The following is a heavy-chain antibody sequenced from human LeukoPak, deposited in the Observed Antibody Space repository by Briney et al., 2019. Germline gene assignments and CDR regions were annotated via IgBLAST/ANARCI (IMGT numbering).Heavy chain of an antibody. CDR2: IKQDGSEK. Sequence: PGGSLRLSCAASGFTFSSYWMRWVRQAPGKGLEWVANIKQDGSEKYYVDSVKGRFTISRDNAKNSLYLQMNSLRAEDTAVYYCARGRAYCGGDCYLNYFDYWGQGTLVTVSS. CDR1: GFTFSSYW. CDR3: ARGRAYCGGDCYLNYFDY. J-gene: IGHJ4*02. V-gene: IGHV3-7*01. D-gene: IGHD2-21*02.